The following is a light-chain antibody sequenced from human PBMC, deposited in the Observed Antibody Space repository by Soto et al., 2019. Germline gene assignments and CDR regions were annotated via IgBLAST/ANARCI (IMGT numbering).Light chain of an antibody. CDR2: AAS. CDR3: QQSYSTRYT. CDR1: QSISSY. Sequence: DSQMTQSPSSLSASVGDRVTITCRASQSISSYLNWYQQKPGKAPKILIYAASSLQSGVPSRFSGSGSGTDFTLTISSLQPEDFATYYCQQSYSTRYTFGQGNKLEI. J-gene: IGKJ2*01. V-gene: IGKV1-39*01.